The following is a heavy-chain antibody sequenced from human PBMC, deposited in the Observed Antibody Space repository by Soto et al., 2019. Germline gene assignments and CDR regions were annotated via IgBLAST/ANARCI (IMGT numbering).Heavy chain of an antibody. CDR1: GFTFSRYA. Sequence: QVQLVESGGGVVQPGGSLRLSCAASGFTFSRYALHWVRQAPGKGLEWVAVISYDGRNTYHVDSVKGRFTSSRDNSKDTLSLKMNSLSSEDAGVYYCARDAYVFVWGTYRPVDYWGQGTLVTVSS. CDR2: ISYDGRNT. J-gene: IGHJ4*02. V-gene: IGHV3-30*04. CDR3: ARDAYVFVWGTYRPVDY. D-gene: IGHD3-16*02.